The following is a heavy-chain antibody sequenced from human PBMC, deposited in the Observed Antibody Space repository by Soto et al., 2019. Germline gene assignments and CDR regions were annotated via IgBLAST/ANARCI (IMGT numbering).Heavy chain of an antibody. CDR2: ISGSGGIT. V-gene: IGHV3-23*01. D-gene: IGHD3-9*01. CDR3: AKQLNYEAGYYRFDY. J-gene: IGHJ4*02. CDR1: GFIFSSYA. Sequence: EVQLLESGGGLVQPGGSLRLSCAASGFIFSSYAMTWVRQAPGKGLEWVSVISGSGGITNYADSVKGRFTISRDNSKNTLYLQMNSLRAEDTAVYYFAKQLNYEAGYYRFDYWGQGTLVTVSS.